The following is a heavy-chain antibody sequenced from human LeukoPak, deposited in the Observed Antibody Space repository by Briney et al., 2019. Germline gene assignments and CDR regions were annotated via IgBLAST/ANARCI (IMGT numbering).Heavy chain of an antibody. Sequence: SQTLSLTCAISGVSVSSNSAAWNWIRQSPSRGLEWLGRTYYRSKWYNDYAVSVKSRITINPDTSKNQYSMKLNSVTPEATAVYYCTRDKGVVAQYNWFDPWGQGTLVTVSS. D-gene: IGHD2-15*01. CDR3: TRDKGVVAQYNWFDP. CDR1: GVSVSSNSAA. CDR2: TYYRSKWYN. J-gene: IGHJ5*02. V-gene: IGHV6-1*01.